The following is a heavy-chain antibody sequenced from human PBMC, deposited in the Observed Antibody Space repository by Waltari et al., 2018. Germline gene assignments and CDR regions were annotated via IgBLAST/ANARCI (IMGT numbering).Heavy chain of an antibody. CDR3: ARDPIVVVVAATYYYYGMDV. Sequence: QVQLQQWGAGLLKPSETLSLTCAVYGGSFSGYYWSWIRQPPGKGLEWIGEINHSGSTNYNPSLKSRVTISVDTSKNQFSLKLSSVTAADTAVYYCARDPIVVVVAATYYYYGMDVWGQGTTVTVSS. J-gene: IGHJ6*02. V-gene: IGHV4-34*01. D-gene: IGHD2-15*01. CDR2: INHSGST. CDR1: GGSFSGYY.